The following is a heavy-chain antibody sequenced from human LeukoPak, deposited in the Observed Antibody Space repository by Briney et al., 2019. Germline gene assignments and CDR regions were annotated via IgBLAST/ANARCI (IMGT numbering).Heavy chain of an antibody. V-gene: IGHV4-4*02. CDR1: GGSISSSNC. D-gene: IGHD3-10*01. CDR3: ASQLDSGSYGFDY. Sequence: SETLSLTCAVSGGSISSSNCWGWVRQPPGKGRGGIGEIYHSGSTNYNPSLKSRVTISVDKSKNQFSLKLSSVTAADTAVYYCASQLDSGSYGFDYWGQGTLVTVSS. J-gene: IGHJ4*02. CDR2: IYHSGST.